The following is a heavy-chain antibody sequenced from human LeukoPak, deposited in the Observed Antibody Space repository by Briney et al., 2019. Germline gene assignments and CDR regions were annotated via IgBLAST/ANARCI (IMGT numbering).Heavy chain of an antibody. Sequence: AEGSLRLSCAASGFTFSSYGMHWVRQAPGKGLEWVAFIRYDGSNKYYADSVKGRFTISRDNSKNTLYLQMNSLRAEDTAVYYCAKGRGYCSGGSCYRSFDYWGQGTLVTVSS. J-gene: IGHJ4*02. CDR1: GFTFSSYG. CDR3: AKGRGYCSGGSCYRSFDY. D-gene: IGHD2-15*01. V-gene: IGHV3-30*02. CDR2: IRYDGSNK.